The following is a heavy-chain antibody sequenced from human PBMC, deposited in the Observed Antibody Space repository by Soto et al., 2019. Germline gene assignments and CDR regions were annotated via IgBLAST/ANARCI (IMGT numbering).Heavy chain of an antibody. CDR1: GGSVSSGSYY. J-gene: IGHJ6*02. D-gene: IGHD2-15*01. CDR2: IYYSGST. Sequence: NPSETLSLTCTVSGGSVSSGSYYWSWIRQPPGKGLEWIGYIYYSGSTNYNPSLKSRVTISVDTSKNQFSLKLSSVTAADTAVYYCARDIGGGPYGMDVWGQGTTVTVSS. V-gene: IGHV4-61*01. CDR3: ARDIGGGPYGMDV.